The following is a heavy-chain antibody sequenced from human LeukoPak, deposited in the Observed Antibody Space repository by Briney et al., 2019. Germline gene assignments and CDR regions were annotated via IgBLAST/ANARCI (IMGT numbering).Heavy chain of an antibody. Sequence: GGSLRLSCAASGFAVSRSWMTWVRQAPGKGLEWVANINQDGREIDYVDSMRGRFTISRDNAENSLCLQMNSLRAEDTAVYYCARGGLPGGFDYWGQGTLVTVSS. CDR1: GFAVSRSW. CDR3: ARGGLPGGFDY. D-gene: IGHD4-23*01. V-gene: IGHV3-7*03. CDR2: INQDGREI. J-gene: IGHJ4*02.